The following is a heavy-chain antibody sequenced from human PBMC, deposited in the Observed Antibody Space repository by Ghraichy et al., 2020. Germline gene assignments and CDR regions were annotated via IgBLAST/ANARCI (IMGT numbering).Heavy chain of an antibody. CDR2: ISARGDVP. J-gene: IGHJ5*02. V-gene: IGHV3-23*01. CDR3: VKGLGRESYNIPVS. Sequence: GGPLRLSCVASGFTFKDFGMSWVRQAPGKGLEWLSAISARGDVPYYADSVKGRFTISRDNSKNMQYLQIDSLRADDTAMYFCVKGLGRESYNIPVSWGQGALVTVSS. D-gene: IGHD3-9*01. CDR1: GFTFKDFG.